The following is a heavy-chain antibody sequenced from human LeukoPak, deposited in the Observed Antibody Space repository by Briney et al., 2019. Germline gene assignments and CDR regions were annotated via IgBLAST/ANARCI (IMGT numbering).Heavy chain of an antibody. CDR3: ATDPDHIVGATTADY. Sequence: PGGSLRLSCAASGFTFSSYAMNWVRQAPGKGLEWVSVIGGRRSYTHYADSVKGRCTISRDNSKNTLYLQMNSLRAEDTAVYYCATDPDHIVGATTADYWGQGTLVTVPS. CDR2: IGGRRSYT. J-gene: IGHJ4*02. CDR1: GFTFSSYA. D-gene: IGHD1-26*01. V-gene: IGHV3-23*01.